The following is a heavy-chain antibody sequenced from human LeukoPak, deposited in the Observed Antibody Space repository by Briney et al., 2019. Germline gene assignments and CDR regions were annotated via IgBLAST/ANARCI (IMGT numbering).Heavy chain of an antibody. CDR2: IDWNDDK. Sequence: SGPSLFNPTHTLTLTFTFSGFSLSTPGMCVSWIRQPPGKALEWLVRIDWNDDKYYSTSLKTRLTISKDTSKNQVVLTMTNMDPVDTATYYCARTLTGTTGTDYWGQGTLVTVSS. D-gene: IGHD1-20*01. CDR1: GFSLSTPGMC. V-gene: IGHV2-70*11. J-gene: IGHJ4*02. CDR3: ARTLTGTTGTDY.